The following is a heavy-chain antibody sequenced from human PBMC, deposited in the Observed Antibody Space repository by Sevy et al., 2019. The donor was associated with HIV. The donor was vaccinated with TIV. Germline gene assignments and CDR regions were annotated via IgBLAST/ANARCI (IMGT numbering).Heavy chain of an antibody. D-gene: IGHD3-10*01. CDR3: ARDRGVPRTRGSHQYRMDV. J-gene: IGHJ6*02. V-gene: IGHV3-21*06. Sequence: GGSLRLSCTASGFPFSSYDMNWVRQAPGQGLEWISSISSSSNFVYQADSVKGRFTISRDNAKNSLFLQMNSLTVEDTAVYYCARDRGVPRTRGSHQYRMDVWGQGTTVTVSS. CDR2: ISSSSNFV. CDR1: GFPFSSYD.